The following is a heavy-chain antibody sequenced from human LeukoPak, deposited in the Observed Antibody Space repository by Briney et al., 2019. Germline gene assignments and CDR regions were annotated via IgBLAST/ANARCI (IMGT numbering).Heavy chain of an antibody. CDR1: GFSFNTFD. CDR3: VKGGWLDD. Sequence: SLRLTCAASGFSFNTFDMSWVRQAPGRGLEWVSFISGSDGSTQYANSVKGRVTISRDNFNNLLYLDMHSLRGDDTAIYFCVKGGWLDDYGQGTLVTVSS. D-gene: IGHD2-15*01. CDR2: ISGSDGST. J-gene: IGHJ4*02. V-gene: IGHV3-23*01.